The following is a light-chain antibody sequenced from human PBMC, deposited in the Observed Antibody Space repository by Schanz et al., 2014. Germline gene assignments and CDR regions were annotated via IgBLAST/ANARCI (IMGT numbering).Light chain of an antibody. V-gene: IGKV3-20*01. Sequence: EIVLTQSPATLSLSPGERATLSCRASQSVSSNYLAWYQQKPGQSPRLLIYGASSRATGIPDRFSGGGSGTDFTLTISRLEPEDFSVYYCQQFSSAPFSFGPGTRVDVK. CDR1: QSVSSNY. CDR2: GAS. CDR3: QQFSSAPFS. J-gene: IGKJ3*01.